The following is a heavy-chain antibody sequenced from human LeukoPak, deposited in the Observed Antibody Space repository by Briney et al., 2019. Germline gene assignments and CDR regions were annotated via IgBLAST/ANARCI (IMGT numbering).Heavy chain of an antibody. Sequence: ASVMVSCKASGYTFTSYGISWVRQAPGQGLEWMGWISAYNGNSNYAQKLQGRVTMTTDTSTSTAYMELNSLRSEDTAVYYCTRETSSRYFDYWGQGTLVTVSS. V-gene: IGHV1-18*01. CDR2: ISAYNGNS. CDR1: GYTFTSYG. J-gene: IGHJ4*02. CDR3: TRETSSRYFDY.